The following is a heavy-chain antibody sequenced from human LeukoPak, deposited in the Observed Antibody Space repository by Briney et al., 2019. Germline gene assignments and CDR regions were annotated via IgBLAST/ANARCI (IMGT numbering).Heavy chain of an antibody. D-gene: IGHD5-18*01. CDR3: AGGYGKNYLNY. Sequence: PGGSLRLSCEASGFTFNSYAMHWVRQVPRKGLQWVAFIRYDGSDKYYADSVKGRFTISRDNSKNTLYLQLNSLIPDDMAVYFCAGGYGKNYLNYWGQGTLVTVST. CDR1: GFTFNSYA. CDR2: IRYDGSDK. V-gene: IGHV3-30*02. J-gene: IGHJ4*02.